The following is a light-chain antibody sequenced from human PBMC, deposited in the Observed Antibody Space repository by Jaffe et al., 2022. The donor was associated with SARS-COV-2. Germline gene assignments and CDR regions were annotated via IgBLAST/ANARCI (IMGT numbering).Light chain of an antibody. J-gene: IGKJ3*01. CDR2: QAS. Sequence: DIHMTQSPSTLSASVGDRVIITCRASQNINSWLAWFQQKPGKAPKFLIYQASSLESGVPSRFSGSGSGTEFTLTISSLQPDDFATYYCQQYNDYPLTFGPGTKVDFK. CDR3: QQYNDYPLT. CDR1: QNINSW. V-gene: IGKV1-5*03.